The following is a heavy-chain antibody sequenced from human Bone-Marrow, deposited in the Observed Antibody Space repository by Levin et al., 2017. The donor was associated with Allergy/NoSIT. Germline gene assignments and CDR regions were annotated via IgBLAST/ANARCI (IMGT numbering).Heavy chain of an antibody. CDR1: GGSITSSSYY. Sequence: PSETLSLTCSVSGGSITSSSYYWAWIRQTPGKGLEWIGSTYYSGNYYNPSLRSRMTISLDTAKNQFSLNLRSMTAADTAVYYCARQAECTNANCYSGGFDQWGQGTLVTVSS. D-gene: IGHD2-8*01. CDR3: ARQAECTNANCYSGGFDQ. V-gene: IGHV4-39*01. CDR2: TYYSGN. J-gene: IGHJ4*02.